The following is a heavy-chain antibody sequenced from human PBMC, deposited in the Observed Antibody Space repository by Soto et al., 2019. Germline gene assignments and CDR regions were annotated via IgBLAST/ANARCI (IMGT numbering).Heavy chain of an antibody. V-gene: IGHV5-51*01. Sequence: GESLKISCKGSGYSFTSYWIGWVRQMPGKGLEWMGIIYPGDSDTRYSPSFQGQVTISADKSISTAYLQWSSLKASDTAMYYCARRLFSNYGSGSYPHYGMDVWGQGTTVTVSS. CDR2: IYPGDSDT. J-gene: IGHJ6*02. D-gene: IGHD3-10*01. CDR1: GYSFTSYW. CDR3: ARRLFSNYGSGSYPHYGMDV.